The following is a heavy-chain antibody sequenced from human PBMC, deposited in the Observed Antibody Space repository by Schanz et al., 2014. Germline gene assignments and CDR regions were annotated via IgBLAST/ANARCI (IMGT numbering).Heavy chain of an antibody. CDR1: GYTFISYG. Sequence: VQLVQSGAEVKRPGASVRVSCKASGYTFISYGISWVRQAPGQGLEWLGWISCSNGNTNYTQKFQGRVTMTRDTSTSTVYMELSSLRAEDTAVYYCARDEVDAAAGGNYWGQGTLVTVSS. V-gene: IGHV1-18*01. CDR2: ISCSNGNT. CDR3: ARDEVDAAAGGNY. J-gene: IGHJ4*02. D-gene: IGHD6-13*01.